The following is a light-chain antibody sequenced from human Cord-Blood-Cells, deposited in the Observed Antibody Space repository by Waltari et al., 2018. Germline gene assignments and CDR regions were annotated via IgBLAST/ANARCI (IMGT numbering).Light chain of an antibody. CDR1: SSDVGSYNL. CDR2: GVS. J-gene: IGLJ2*01. V-gene: IGLV2-23*02. Sequence: QSALTQPASVSGSPGQSITISCTGTSSDVGSYNLVSWYQQHPGKAPKLMIDGVSKLPSGISNRFSGSKSVNTASLTISGLQAEDEADYYCCSYAGSSTFVVFGGGTKLTVL. CDR3: CSYAGSSTFVV.